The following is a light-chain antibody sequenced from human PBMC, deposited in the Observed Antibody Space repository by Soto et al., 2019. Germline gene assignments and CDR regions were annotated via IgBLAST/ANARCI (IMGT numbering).Light chain of an antibody. CDR3: QQYNNWPPA. J-gene: IGKJ3*01. Sequence: EVVLTQSPGTLSLSPGEGATLPCRASQSVVTSYLAWYQQKYGQSPRLLIYGASNRATGIPDRFSGSRSGTELTITISSLQSEDFEVYYCQQYNNWPPAFGPGTKVDIK. CDR1: QSVVTSY. V-gene: IGKV3-20*01. CDR2: GAS.